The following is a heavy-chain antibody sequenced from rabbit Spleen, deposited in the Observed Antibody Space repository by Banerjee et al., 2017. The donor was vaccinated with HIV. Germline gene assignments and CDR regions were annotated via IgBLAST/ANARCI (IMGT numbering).Heavy chain of an antibody. Sequence: QSLEESGGDLVKPGASLTLTCTASGIDFSSGYYMCWVRQAPGKGLEWIACIYTGSSGSTWYASWAKGRFTISKTASTTVTLQMTSLTAADTSAYFCARAGGGGVSFNLWGPGTLVTVS. CDR3: ARAGGGGVSFNL. CDR1: GIDFSSGYY. D-gene: IGHD1-1*01. J-gene: IGHJ4*01. V-gene: IGHV1S40*01. CDR2: IYTGSSGST.